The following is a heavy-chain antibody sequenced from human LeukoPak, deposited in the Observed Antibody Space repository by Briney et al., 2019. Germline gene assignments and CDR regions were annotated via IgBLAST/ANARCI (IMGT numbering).Heavy chain of an antibody. V-gene: IGHV4-59*01. D-gene: IGHD4-23*01. CDR3: ARGGGNQNWFDP. Sequence: SETLSLTCAVYGGSFSGYYWSWIRQPPGKGLEWIGYIYYSGSTNYNPSLKSRVTISVDTSKNQFSLKLSSVTAADTAVYYCARGGGNQNWFDPWGQGTLVTVSS. J-gene: IGHJ5*02. CDR1: GGSFSGYY. CDR2: IYYSGST.